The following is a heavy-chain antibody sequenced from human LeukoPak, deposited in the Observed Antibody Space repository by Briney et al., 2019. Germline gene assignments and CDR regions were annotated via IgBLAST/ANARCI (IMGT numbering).Heavy chain of an antibody. CDR3: ARSGPVRFLEWLLSGGFDP. J-gene: IGHJ5*02. D-gene: IGHD3-3*01. CDR1: GGSFSGYY. Sequence: PSETLSLTCAVYGGSFSGYYWSWSRQPPGKGPEWIGVINHSGSTNHNPSLKSRVTISVDTSKNQFSLKLSSVTAADTAVYYCARSGPVRFLEWLLSGGFDPWGQGTLVTVSS. V-gene: IGHV4-34*01. CDR2: INHSGST.